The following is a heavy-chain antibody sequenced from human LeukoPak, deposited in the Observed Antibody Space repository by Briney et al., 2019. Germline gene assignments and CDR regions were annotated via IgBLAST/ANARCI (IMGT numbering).Heavy chain of an antibody. CDR3: ASVRKSGYSSGWFDY. D-gene: IGHD6-19*01. CDR1: GGSISSTSYY. CDR2: IYYSGST. V-gene: IGHV4-39*07. Sequence: PSETLSLTCTVSGGSISSTSYYWGWIRQPPGKGLEWIGSIYYSGSTYYNPSLKSRVTISVDTSKNQFSLKLSSVTAADTAVYYCASVRKSGYSSGWFDYWGQGTLVTVSS. J-gene: IGHJ4*02.